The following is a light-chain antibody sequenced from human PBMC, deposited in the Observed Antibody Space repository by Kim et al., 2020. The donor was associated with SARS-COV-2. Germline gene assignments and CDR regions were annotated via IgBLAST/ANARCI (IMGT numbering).Light chain of an antibody. CDR3: HQYHIWPKA. CDR1: QSISSD. Sequence: GTSGERACLSCRASQSISSDLAWNQQTAGQAPRLLIYGASTRATGIPARFSGTGSGTEFTLTISSLQSEDFAIDYCHQYHIWPKAFGQGTKVDI. CDR2: GAS. V-gene: IGKV3-15*01. J-gene: IGKJ1*01.